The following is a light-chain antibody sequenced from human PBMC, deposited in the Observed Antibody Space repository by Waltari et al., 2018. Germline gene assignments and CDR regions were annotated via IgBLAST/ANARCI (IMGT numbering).Light chain of an antibody. V-gene: IGKV1-39*01. CDR3: QQSYISPRT. CDR2: GAS. CDR1: QRITNF. J-gene: IGKJ1*01. Sequence: DIQLTQSPSSLSASVGDNVTMTCRASQRITNFLNWYQQKSGEAPKLLIYGASNLQDGVPSKFSGSGSGTDFTLNISGLQPEDFGTYFCQQSYISPRTFGPGTKVEI.